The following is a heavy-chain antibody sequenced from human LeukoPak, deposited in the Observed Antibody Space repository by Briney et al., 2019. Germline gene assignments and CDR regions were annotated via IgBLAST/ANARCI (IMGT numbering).Heavy chain of an antibody. V-gene: IGHV1-24*01. D-gene: IGHD6-19*01. CDR1: GYTLTELS. CDR2: FDPEDGET. Sequence: ASVTVSCKVSGYTLTELSMHWVRQAPGKGLEWMGGFDPEDGETIYAQKFQGRVTMTEDTSTDTAYMELSSLRSEDTAVYHCATLKYSSGWYPDYWGQGTLVTVSS. J-gene: IGHJ4*02. CDR3: ATLKYSSGWYPDY.